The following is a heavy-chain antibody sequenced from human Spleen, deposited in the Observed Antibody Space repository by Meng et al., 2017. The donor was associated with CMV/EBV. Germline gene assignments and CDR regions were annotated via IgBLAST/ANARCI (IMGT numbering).Heavy chain of an antibody. CDR2: ISWNSGSI. V-gene: IGHV3-9*01. CDR1: GFTFDDYA. Sequence: SLKISCAASGFTFDDYAMHWVRQAPGKGLEWVSGISWNSGSIGYADSVKGRFTISRGNAKNSLYLQMNSLRAEDTAVYYCAREVVVVPAAPYYYYGMDVWGQGTTVTVSS. D-gene: IGHD2-2*01. CDR3: AREVVVVPAAPYYYYGMDV. J-gene: IGHJ6*02.